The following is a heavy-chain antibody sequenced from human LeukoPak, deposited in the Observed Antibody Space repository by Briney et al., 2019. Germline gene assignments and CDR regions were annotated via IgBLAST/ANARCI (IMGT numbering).Heavy chain of an antibody. CDR1: EYTFTGYY. Sequence: ASVKVSCKASEYTFTGYYIHWVRQAPGQGLEWMGWINPNSGGTNFAQKFQGRVTMTRDTSNSTAYMEVSRLRFDDTAVYYCARVPYYQDSSGPFDYWGQGTLVTVSS. V-gene: IGHV1-2*02. J-gene: IGHJ4*02. CDR3: ARVPYYQDSSGPFDY. D-gene: IGHD3-22*01. CDR2: INPNSGGT.